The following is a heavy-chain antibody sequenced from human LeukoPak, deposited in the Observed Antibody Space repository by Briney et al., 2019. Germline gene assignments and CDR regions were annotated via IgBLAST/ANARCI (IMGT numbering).Heavy chain of an antibody. CDR1: GSRVTSYW. Sequence: HGESLQISCKGSGSRVTSYWIGWVRQMPGKGLEWMGIIHPSDSDTRYSPSFQGQVTISADKSISTAYVQWNSLKASDTAMYYCARPIVETATITGYYFDYWGQGTLVTVSS. CDR3: ARPIVETATITGYYFDY. D-gene: IGHD5-24*01. V-gene: IGHV5-51*01. J-gene: IGHJ4*02. CDR2: IHPSDSDT.